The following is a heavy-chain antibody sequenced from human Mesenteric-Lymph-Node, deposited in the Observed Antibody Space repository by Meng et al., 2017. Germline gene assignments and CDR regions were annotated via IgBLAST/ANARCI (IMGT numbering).Heavy chain of an antibody. CDR3: ARDRDTGGSYRFDF. D-gene: IGHD1-26*01. J-gene: IGHJ6*02. V-gene: IGHV3-7*01. Sequence: GGSLRLSCAASGFSFSSNAMSWVRQAPGKGLEWVANIKQDGSEKYYVDSVKGRFTISRDNAKNSLYLQMNSLRAEDTAVYYCARDRDTGGSYRFDFWGQGTTVTVSS. CDR2: IKQDGSEK. CDR1: GFSFSSNA.